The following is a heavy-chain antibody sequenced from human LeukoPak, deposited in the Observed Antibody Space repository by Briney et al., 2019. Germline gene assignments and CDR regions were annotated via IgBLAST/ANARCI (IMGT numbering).Heavy chain of an antibody. J-gene: IGHJ5*02. CDR3: ARRVGATVNWFDP. V-gene: IGHV4-39*01. CDR2: IYYSGST. D-gene: IGHD1-26*01. CDR1: GGSISSSSYY. Sequence: SETLSLTCTVSGGSISSSSYYWGWLRQPPGKGLEWIGSIYYSGSTYYNPSLKSRITISVDTSKNQFSLKLSSVTAADTAVYYCARRVGATVNWFDPWGQGTLVTVSS.